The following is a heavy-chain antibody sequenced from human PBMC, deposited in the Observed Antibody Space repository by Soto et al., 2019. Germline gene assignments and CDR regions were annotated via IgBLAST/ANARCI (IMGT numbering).Heavy chain of an antibody. CDR1: GGSISSYY. CDR3: ARQGCGPLHGLVDV. Sequence: QVQLQESGPGLVKPSETMSLSCTVSGGSISSYYWSWFRQSPGKRMEWIGYVHHSWGSSYNPSLQSRVAISLATSKSQFSLKVTSVTATDTAVYCCARQGCGPLHGLVDVWGQGTTVTVSS. J-gene: IGHJ6*02. CDR2: VHHSWGS. D-gene: IGHD1-26*01. V-gene: IGHV4-59*08.